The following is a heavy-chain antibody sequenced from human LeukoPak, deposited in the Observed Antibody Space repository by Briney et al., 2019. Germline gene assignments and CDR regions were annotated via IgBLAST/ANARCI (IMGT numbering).Heavy chain of an antibody. Sequence: SETLSLTCTVSGGPISSSGYYWGWIRQPPGKGLEWIASIYYSGSTYYNPSLKSRVTISVDTSKNQLSLKLSSLTAADTAVYYCAKLVATGVDFDYWGQGTLVTVSS. D-gene: IGHD5-12*01. CDR3: AKLVATGVDFDY. J-gene: IGHJ4*02. V-gene: IGHV4-39*01. CDR2: IYYSGST. CDR1: GGPISSSGYY.